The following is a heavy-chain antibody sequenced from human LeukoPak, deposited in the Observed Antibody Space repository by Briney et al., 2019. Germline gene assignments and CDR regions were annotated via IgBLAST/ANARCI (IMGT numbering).Heavy chain of an antibody. V-gene: IGHV3-43*02. CDR3: ARESESSGWYDY. CDR1: GFMFHDYA. D-gene: IGHD6-19*01. Sequence: GGSLRLSCAAPGFMFHDYAIHWVRQAPGKGLEWVSLISGDGGSTFYADSVKGRFTISRDNSKNSLYLQMNSLRSDDTALCYCARESESSGWYDYWGQGTLVTVSS. J-gene: IGHJ4*02. CDR2: ISGDGGST.